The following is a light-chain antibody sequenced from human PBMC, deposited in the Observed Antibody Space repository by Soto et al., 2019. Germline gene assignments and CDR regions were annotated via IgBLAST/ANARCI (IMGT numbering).Light chain of an antibody. CDR1: QSVSSSY. Sequence: DIVLTQSPGTLSLSPGERTTLSCRASQSVSSSYLAWYQQKPGQAPRLLIYGASSRATGIPDRFSGSGSGTDFTLTISRLEPEDFAVYYCQHYVNWPLTFGGGTKVDIK. CDR3: QHYVNWPLT. CDR2: GAS. J-gene: IGKJ4*01. V-gene: IGKV3-20*01.